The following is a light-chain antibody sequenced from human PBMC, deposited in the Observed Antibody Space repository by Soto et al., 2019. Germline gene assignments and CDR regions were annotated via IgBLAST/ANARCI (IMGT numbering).Light chain of an antibody. CDR1: QDITNY. CDR3: QQFDSPPLT. V-gene: IGKV1-33*01. CDR2: DSS. J-gene: IGKJ5*01. Sequence: DIQMTQSPSSLSASVGDRVTIICQASQDITNYLNWYQQKPGKAPKLLIHDSSNLETGVPSRFSGRGSGTYFSFTISSLQPEDIATYFCQQFDSPPLTFGQGTRLEIK.